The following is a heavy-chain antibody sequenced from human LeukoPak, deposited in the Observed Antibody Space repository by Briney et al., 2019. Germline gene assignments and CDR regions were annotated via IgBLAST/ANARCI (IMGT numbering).Heavy chain of an antibody. D-gene: IGHD3-10*01. Sequence: SETLSLTCTVSGASISSGGFFWSWIRQHPGMGLEWLGYIYYRGDTYYNPFLNSRVTISVDTSKNQFSLELSSVTAADTAVYYCARVTGSITYIDFWGQGTLVTVSS. CDR1: GASISSGGFF. CDR3: ARVTGSITYIDF. J-gene: IGHJ4*02. V-gene: IGHV4-31*03. CDR2: IYYRGDT.